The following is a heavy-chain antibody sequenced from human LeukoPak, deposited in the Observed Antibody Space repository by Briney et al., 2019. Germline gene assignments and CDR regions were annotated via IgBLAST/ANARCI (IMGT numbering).Heavy chain of an antibody. D-gene: IGHD2-15*01. CDR2: VSNDGNDE. CDR3: ARTEYCIRGSCYGLAFDV. V-gene: IGHV3-30*03. J-gene: IGHJ3*01. Sequence: GRSLRLSCAASGFTFGTFGMHWVRQAPGKGLEWVAVVSNDGNDEYDADSVKGRFTISRDTSMNTLYLQMNSLRAKDTAVYYCARTEYCIRGSCYGLAFDVWGQGTMVTVSS. CDR1: GFTFGTFG.